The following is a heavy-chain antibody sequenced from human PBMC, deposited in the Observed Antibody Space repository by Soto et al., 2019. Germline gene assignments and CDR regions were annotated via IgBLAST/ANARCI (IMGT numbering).Heavy chain of an antibody. J-gene: IGHJ3*02. D-gene: IGHD3-10*01. Sequence: GESLKISCKGSGYSFTSYWIGWVRQMPGKGLEWMGIIYPGDSDTRYSPSFQGQVTISADKSISTAYLQWSSLKASDTAMYYCARREAMVRGVADAFDIWGQGAMVTVSS. CDR3: ARREAMVRGVADAFDI. CDR2: IYPGDSDT. V-gene: IGHV5-51*01. CDR1: GYSFTSYW.